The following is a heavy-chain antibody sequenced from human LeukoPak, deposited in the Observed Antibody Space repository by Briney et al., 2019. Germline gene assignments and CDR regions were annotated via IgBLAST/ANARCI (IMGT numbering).Heavy chain of an antibody. J-gene: IGHJ4*02. CDR2: IYYSGST. D-gene: IGHD3-10*01. CDR3: ASSHYGSGPRELDY. Sequence: PSETLSLTCTVSGGSISSGDYYWSWIRQPPGTGLEWIVYIYYSGSTYYNPSLKSRVTISVDTSKNQFSLKLSSVTAADTAVYYCASSHYGSGPRELDYWGQGTLVTVSS. CDR1: GGSISSGDYY. V-gene: IGHV4-30-4*01.